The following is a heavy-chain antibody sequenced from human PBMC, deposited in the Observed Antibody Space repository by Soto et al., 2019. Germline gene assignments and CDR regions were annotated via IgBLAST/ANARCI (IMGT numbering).Heavy chain of an antibody. CDR3: ARDKVAAHYYYYGMDV. J-gene: IGHJ6*02. D-gene: IGHD6-13*01. V-gene: IGHV1-18*01. CDR2: ISAYNGNT. CDR1: GYTFTSYG. Sequence: QVQLVQSGAEVKKPGASVKVSCKASGYTFTSYGISWVRQAPGQGLEWMGWISAYNGNTNHAQKLQGRVTMTTDTPPSTAYMELRSLRSDDTAVYYCARDKVAAHYYYYGMDVWGQGTTVTVSS.